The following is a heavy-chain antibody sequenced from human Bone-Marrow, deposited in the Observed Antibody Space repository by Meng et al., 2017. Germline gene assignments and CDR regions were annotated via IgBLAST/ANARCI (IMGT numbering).Heavy chain of an antibody. CDR3: TTEFVDAFDI. D-gene: IGHD2-21*01. CDR1: GFTFSSYA. Sequence: GESLKISCAASGFTFSSYAMNWVRQAPGKGLEWVGRIKSKTDGGTTDYAAPVKGRFTISRDDSKNTLYLQMNSLKTEDTAVYYCTTEFVDAFDIWGQGTMVTVS. J-gene: IGHJ3*02. CDR2: IKSKTDGGTT. V-gene: IGHV3-15*01.